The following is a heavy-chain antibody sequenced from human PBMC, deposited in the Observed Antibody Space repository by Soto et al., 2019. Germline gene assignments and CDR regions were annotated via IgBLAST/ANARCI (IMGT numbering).Heavy chain of an antibody. CDR1: GGSISSGYYY. Sequence: SETLSLTCTVSGGSISSGYYYWSWIRQPPGKGLEWIGYIYYIGSTYYNPSLKSRVTISVDTSKNQFSLKLSSVTAADTAVYYCASTPARYDKWFDPWCQGTLVTVSS. J-gene: IGHJ5*02. V-gene: IGHV4-30-4*01. CDR2: IYYIGST. CDR3: ASTPARYDKWFDP. D-gene: IGHD1-1*01.